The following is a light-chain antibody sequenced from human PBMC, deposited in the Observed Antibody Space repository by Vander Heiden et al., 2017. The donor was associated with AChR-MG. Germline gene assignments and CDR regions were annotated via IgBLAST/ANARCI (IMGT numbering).Light chain of an antibody. J-gene: IGLJ3*02. Sequence: QSALTQPPSASGSPGQSVTISCTGTGSDVGGYNYVYWYQQHPGKAPKLMIYEVSKRPSGVPDRFSGSKSGNTASLAISGLQAEDEADYYCCSYAGSNVVFGGGTKLAVL. CDR2: EVS. V-gene: IGLV2-8*01. CDR1: GSDVGGYNY. CDR3: CSYAGSNVV.